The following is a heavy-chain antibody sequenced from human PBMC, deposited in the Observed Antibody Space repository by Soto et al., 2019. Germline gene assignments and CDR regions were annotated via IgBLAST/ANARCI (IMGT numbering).Heavy chain of an antibody. CDR3: VMVDNYVTPTPQDV. J-gene: IGHJ6*02. V-gene: IGHV1-18*01. CDR2: ISPYTGNT. CDR1: GYIFVNCG. Sequence: QVQLVQSGDEVKKPGASVKVSCKASGYIFVNCGISWVRQAPRQGLEWMGWISPYTGNTHSASKVQGRLTMTTDTSTRTAYMDLGSLTSDDTAVYYCVMVDNYVTPTPQDVWGQGTTVTVSS. D-gene: IGHD3-16*01.